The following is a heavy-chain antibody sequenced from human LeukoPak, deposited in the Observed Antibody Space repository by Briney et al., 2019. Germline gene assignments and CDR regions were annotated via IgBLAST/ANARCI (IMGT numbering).Heavy chain of an antibody. CDR3: ARGGVSGWSHGAFDI. J-gene: IGHJ3*02. CDR1: GYTFTSYG. Sequence: EASVKVSCTASGYTFTSYGISWVRQAPGQGLEWMGWISAYNGNTNYAQKLQGRVTMTTDTSTSTAYMELRSLRSDDTAVYYCARGGVSGWSHGAFDIWGQGTMVTVSS. D-gene: IGHD6-19*01. V-gene: IGHV1-18*04. CDR2: ISAYNGNT.